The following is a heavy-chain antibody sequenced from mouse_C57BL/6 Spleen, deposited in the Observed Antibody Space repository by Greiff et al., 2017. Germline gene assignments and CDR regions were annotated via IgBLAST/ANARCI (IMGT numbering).Heavy chain of an antibody. V-gene: IGHV1-64*01. J-gene: IGHJ4*01. CDR1: VYTFTSYW. CDR2: IHPNSGST. CDR3: ARGDYSRFYAMDY. D-gene: IGHD2-12*01. Sequence: VQLQQPGAELVKPGASVKLSCKASVYTFTSYWMHWVKQRPGQGLEWIGMIHPNSGSTNYNEKFKSKATLTVDKSSSTAYMQLSSLTSEDSAVYYCARGDYSRFYAMDYWGQGTSVTVSS.